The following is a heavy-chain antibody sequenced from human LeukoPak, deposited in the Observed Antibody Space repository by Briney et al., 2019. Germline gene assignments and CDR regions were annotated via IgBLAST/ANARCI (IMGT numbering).Heavy chain of an antibody. V-gene: IGHV3-23*01. CDR2: ISGGGTTT. J-gene: IGHJ4*02. CDR3: ALVVAGRVNY. D-gene: IGHD6-19*01. CDR1: GFTFTSFG. Sequence: GGSLRLSCAASGFTFTSFGMGWVSQAPGKGLEWVSGISGGGTTTYYADSVKGRFTISRDNSKNTLSLQMNSLRAEDTAVYYRALVVAGRVNYWGQGTLVTVSS.